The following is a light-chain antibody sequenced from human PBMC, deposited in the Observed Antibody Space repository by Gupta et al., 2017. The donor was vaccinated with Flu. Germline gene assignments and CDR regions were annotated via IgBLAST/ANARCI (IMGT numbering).Light chain of an antibody. V-gene: IGKV3-15*01. CDR2: DAS. J-gene: IGKJ2*03. CDR3: QQYRDWPYS. Sequence: VVMTQTPVTLTLHSGERVTLSCRASPSVSSNFAWFQQKPVQAPRLLFYDASTRTTGVPARLSAGGSGTVFTIPIISLQSDDFAVFYCQQYRDWPYSFGQGTRLEIK. CDR1: PSVSSN.